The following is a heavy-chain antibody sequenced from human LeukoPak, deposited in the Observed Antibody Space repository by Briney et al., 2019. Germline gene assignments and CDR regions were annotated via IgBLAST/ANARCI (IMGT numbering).Heavy chain of an antibody. CDR2: ISGSGGST. V-gene: IGHV3-23*01. CDR3: AKVSSITMIVVVIGAFDI. J-gene: IGHJ3*02. CDR1: GFTFSSYA. D-gene: IGHD3-22*01. Sequence: PGGSLRLSCAASGFTFSSYAMSWVRQAPGKGLEWVSAISGSGGSTYYADSVKGRFTISRDNSKNTLYLQMNSLRAEDTAVYYCAKVSSITMIVVVIGAFDIWGQGTMVTVSS.